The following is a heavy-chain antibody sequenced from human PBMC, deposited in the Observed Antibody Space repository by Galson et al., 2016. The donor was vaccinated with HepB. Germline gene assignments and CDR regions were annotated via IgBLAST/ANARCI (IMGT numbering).Heavy chain of an antibody. Sequence: CTVSGGSISRYYWSWIRQPPGKGLEYIGYIYYSGSTRYNPSLTSRVTISGDKSQNQFSLELNSVIAADTAVYYCARSPGYYSLDYWGPGILVAVSS. CDR1: GGSISRYY. V-gene: IGHV4-59*08. D-gene: IGHD2-15*01. J-gene: IGHJ4*02. CDR2: IYYSGST. CDR3: ARSPGYYSLDY.